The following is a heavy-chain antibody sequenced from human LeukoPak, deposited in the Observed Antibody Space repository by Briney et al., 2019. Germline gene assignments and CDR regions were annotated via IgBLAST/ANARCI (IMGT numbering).Heavy chain of an antibody. Sequence: PGGSLRLSCTASGFNVSRTYMSWVRQAPGKGLEWLSLLYSGGGSFHADSVMGRFTISRHNSQNTVYLQMNSLRPDDTAVYYCARVECTSTNCSGAFDIWGQGTRVTVSS. V-gene: IGHV3-53*04. D-gene: IGHD2-2*01. CDR1: GFNVSRTY. CDR2: LYSGGGS. CDR3: ARVECTSTNCSGAFDI. J-gene: IGHJ3*02.